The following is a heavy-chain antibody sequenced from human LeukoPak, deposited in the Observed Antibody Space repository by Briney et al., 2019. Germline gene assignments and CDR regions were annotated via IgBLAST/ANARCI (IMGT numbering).Heavy chain of an antibody. Sequence: ASLKVSCKASGYTFTSYGISWVRQAPGQGLEWMGWISAYNGNTNNAQKLQGRVTMTTDTSTSTAYMELRSLRSDDTAVYYCARGCRSYYGSGSCLSYWGQGTLVTVSS. CDR3: ARGCRSYYGSGSCLSY. D-gene: IGHD3-10*01. CDR2: ISAYNGNT. CDR1: GYTFTSYG. J-gene: IGHJ4*02. V-gene: IGHV1-18*01.